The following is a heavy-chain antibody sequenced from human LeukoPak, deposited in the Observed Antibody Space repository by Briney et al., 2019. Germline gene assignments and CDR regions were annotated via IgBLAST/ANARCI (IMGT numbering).Heavy chain of an antibody. Sequence: ASVNVSYKASGYTFTSYAMHWVRQAPGQRLEWMGWINAGNGNTKYSQKFQGRVTITRDTSASTAYMELSSLRSEDTAVYYCARVGVYSSGWLGYWGQGTLVTASS. D-gene: IGHD6-19*01. CDR3: ARVGVYSSGWLGY. CDR1: GYTFTSYA. V-gene: IGHV1-3*01. J-gene: IGHJ4*02. CDR2: INAGNGNT.